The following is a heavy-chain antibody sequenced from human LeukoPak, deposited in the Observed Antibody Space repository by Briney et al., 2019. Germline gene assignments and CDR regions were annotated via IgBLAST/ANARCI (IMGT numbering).Heavy chain of an antibody. J-gene: IGHJ4*02. D-gene: IGHD7-27*01. CDR2: ISDSGST. CDR1: GGSISSYY. Sequence: SETLSLTCTVSGGSISSYYWSWLRQPPGKGLEWIGYISDSGSTYYNPSLKTRITISLDTSKNQFSLKLSSATAADTAVYYCARWGRPNFDYWGQGTLVTVSS. V-gene: IGHV4-59*01. CDR3: ARWGRPNFDY.